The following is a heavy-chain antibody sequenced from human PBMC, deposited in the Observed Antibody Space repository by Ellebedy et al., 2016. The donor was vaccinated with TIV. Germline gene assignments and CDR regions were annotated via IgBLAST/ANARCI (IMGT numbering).Heavy chain of an antibody. CDR2: TYYRSKWLS. D-gene: IGHD2-8*01. V-gene: IGHV6-1*01. CDR1: GDSVSGAGAA. CDR3: ARDPSWCYSCLDV. Sequence: MPSETLSLTCAISGDSVSGAGAAWNWIRLSPSRGLEWLGRTYYRSKWLSNYAVSLKDRIDINPDTSKNQFSLQLTSVTHEDTAVYYCARDPSWCYSCLDVWGQGTTVIVSS. J-gene: IGHJ6*02.